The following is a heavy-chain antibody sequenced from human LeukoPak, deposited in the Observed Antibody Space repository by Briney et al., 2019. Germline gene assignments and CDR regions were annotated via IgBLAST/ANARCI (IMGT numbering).Heavy chain of an antibody. J-gene: IGHJ4*02. CDR3: SRDLRTYDYDRSGYPRWDY. V-gene: IGHV1-46*01. CDR2: INSSGGSP. D-gene: IGHD3-22*01. Sequence: ASVKVSCNASGYTFASYDMHWVRQAPGQGLDWMGIINSSGGSPSYAQKFPGRVSLTRDTSTSSVYMDLRSLRCEATAVSYFSRDLRTYDYDRSGYPRWDYWGKGNLVTVPS. CDR1: GYTFASYD.